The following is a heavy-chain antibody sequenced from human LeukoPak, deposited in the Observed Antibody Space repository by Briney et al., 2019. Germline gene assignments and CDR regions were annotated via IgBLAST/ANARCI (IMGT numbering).Heavy chain of an antibody. CDR3: VRVQLYYYGSGSYYGVYYHMDV. D-gene: IGHD3-10*01. Sequence: ASVKVSCKASGYTFIRYGISWVRQAPGQGLEWMGWISAYNGNTNYAQKLQGRVTMTTDTSTSTAYMELRSLRSDDTAVYYCVRVQLYYYGSGSYYGVYYHMDVWGKGTTVTVSS. V-gene: IGHV1-18*01. CDR2: ISAYNGNT. CDR1: GYTFIRYG. J-gene: IGHJ6*03.